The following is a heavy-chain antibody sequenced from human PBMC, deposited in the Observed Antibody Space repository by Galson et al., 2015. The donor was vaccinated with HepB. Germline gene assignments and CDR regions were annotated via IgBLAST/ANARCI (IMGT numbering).Heavy chain of an antibody. CDR1: GGTFSSYA. CDR3: ARVFYSQWLAVGAFDI. D-gene: IGHD6-19*01. Sequence: SVKVSCKASGGTFSSYAISWVRQAPGQGLEWMGGIIPIFGTANYAQKFQGRVTITADESTSTAYMELSSLRSEDTAVYYCARVFYSQWLAVGAFDIWGQGTMVTVSS. V-gene: IGHV1-69*13. J-gene: IGHJ3*02. CDR2: IIPIFGTA.